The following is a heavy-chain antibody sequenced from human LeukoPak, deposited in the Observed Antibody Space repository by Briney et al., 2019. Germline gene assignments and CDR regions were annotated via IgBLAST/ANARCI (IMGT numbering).Heavy chain of an antibody. D-gene: IGHD3-9*01. CDR3: ARQRGLLTTPLDH. J-gene: IGHJ4*02. CDR1: GLTFSSYS. V-gene: IGHV3-21*01. CDR2: ISSSSSYI. Sequence: GGSLRLSYAASGLTFSSYSMNWVRQAPAKGLEWVSSISSSSSYIYYADSAKGRFTISRDNAKNSLYLQMNSLRAEDTAVYYCARQRGLLTTPLDHWGQGTLVTVSS.